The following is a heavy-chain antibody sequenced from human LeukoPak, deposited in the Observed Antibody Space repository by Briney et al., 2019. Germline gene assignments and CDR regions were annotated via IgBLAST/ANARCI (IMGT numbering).Heavy chain of an antibody. CDR2: IWYDGSNK. J-gene: IGHJ4*02. V-gene: IGHV3-33*01. CDR1: GFTFSSYG. CDR3: ARDLLESLGGPSDY. Sequence: QPGGSLRLSCAASGFTFSSYGMHWVRQAPGKGLEWVEVIWYDGSNKYYADSVKGRFTISRDNSKNTLYLQMNSLRAEDTAVYYCARDLLESLGGPSDYWGQGTLVTVSS. D-gene: IGHD3-16*01.